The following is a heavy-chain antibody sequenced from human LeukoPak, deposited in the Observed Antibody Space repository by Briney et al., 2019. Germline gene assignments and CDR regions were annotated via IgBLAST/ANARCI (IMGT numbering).Heavy chain of an antibody. Sequence: GGSLIPSCAASGFTFSTYWMNWVRQAPGKGLEWVANIKQDGSEKYYVDSVEGRFIISRDNAKNSLYLQMNSLRAGDTAVYYCARDSSPRISGSTWYYDAFDIWGQGTMVTVSS. D-gene: IGHD6-13*01. J-gene: IGHJ3*02. CDR2: IKQDGSEK. CDR1: GFTFSTYW. V-gene: IGHV3-7*01. CDR3: ARDSSPRISGSTWYYDAFDI.